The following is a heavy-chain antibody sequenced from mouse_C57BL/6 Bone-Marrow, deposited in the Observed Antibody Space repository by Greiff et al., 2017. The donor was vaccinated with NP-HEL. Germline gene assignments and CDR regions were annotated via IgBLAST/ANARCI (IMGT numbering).Heavy chain of an antibody. J-gene: IGHJ3*01. V-gene: IGHV1-81*01. CDR2: IYPRSGNT. CDR3: ARSGRRAWFAY. CDR1: GYTFPSYG. Sequence: VQLQQSGAELARPGASVKLSCKASGYTFPSYGISWVKQRTGQGLEWIGEIYPRSGNTYYNEKFKCKATLTPDKSSSTAYMEVRSLTSEDSAVYVCARSGRRAWFAYWGQGTLVTVAA. D-gene: IGHD1-1*01.